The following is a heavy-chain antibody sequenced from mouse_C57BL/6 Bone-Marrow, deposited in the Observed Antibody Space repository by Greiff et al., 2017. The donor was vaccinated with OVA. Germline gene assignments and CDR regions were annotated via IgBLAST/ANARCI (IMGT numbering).Heavy chain of an antibody. CDR1: GFTFSDYY. CDR3: ARDKGETTTNYGNWYFDV. CDR2: INYDGSST. D-gene: IGHD2-1*01. J-gene: IGHJ1*03. V-gene: IGHV5-16*01. Sequence: DVMLVESEGGLVQPGSSMKLSCTASGFTFSDYYMAWVRQVPEKGLEWVANINYDGSSTYYLDSLKSRFIISRDNAKNMLYLQMSSLKSEDTATYYCARDKGETTTNYGNWYFDVWGTGTTVTVSS.